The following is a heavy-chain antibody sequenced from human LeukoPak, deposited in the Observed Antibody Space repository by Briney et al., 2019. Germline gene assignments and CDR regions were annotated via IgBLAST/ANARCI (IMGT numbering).Heavy chain of an antibody. CDR1: GFSFNDYG. CDR3: ARVEGRYYDSSGYFI. Sequence: GGSLRLSCAASGFSFNDYGMSWVRQAPGQGPEWVSGITWNGGSADYAASVKGRFTISRDNARNSLYLQMNSLRAEDTAVYYCARVEGRYYDSSGYFIWGQGTMVTVSS. J-gene: IGHJ3*02. D-gene: IGHD3-22*01. V-gene: IGHV3-20*04. CDR2: ITWNGGSA.